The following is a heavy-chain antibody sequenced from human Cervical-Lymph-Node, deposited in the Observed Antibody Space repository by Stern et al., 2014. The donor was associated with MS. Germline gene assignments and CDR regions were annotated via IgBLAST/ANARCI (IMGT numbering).Heavy chain of an antibody. D-gene: IGHD6-13*01. CDR3: ALSSETSDRWYSLGYDL. V-gene: IGHV1-69*01. Sequence: VQLVESGAEVTKPGSSVKVSCKASGGTFSQFPSSWVRQAPGQGLEGMGGIFPVFGTPTYAQEFRGRVTITADVSTSTVYMELSSLRSDDTAVYYCALSSETSDRWYSLGYDLWGQGTLVTVSS. CDR2: IFPVFGTP. CDR1: GGTFSQFP. J-gene: IGHJ5*02.